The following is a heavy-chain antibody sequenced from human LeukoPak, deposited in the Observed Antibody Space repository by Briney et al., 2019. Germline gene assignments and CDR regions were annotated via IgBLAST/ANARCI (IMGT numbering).Heavy chain of an antibody. J-gene: IGHJ4*02. Sequence: PSETLSLTCTVSGGSISSSSYYWGWIRQPPGKGLEWIGSIYYSGSTYYNPSLKSRVTTSVDTSKNQFSLKLSSVTAADTAVYYCARRGDSGYDPTYYFDYWGQGTLVTVSS. CDR3: ARRGDSGYDPTYYFDY. D-gene: IGHD5-12*01. V-gene: IGHV4-39*01. CDR1: GGSISSSSYY. CDR2: IYYSGST.